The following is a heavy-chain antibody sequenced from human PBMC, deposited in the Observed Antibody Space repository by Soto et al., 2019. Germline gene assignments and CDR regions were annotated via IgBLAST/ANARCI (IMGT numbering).Heavy chain of an antibody. D-gene: IGHD4-4*01. J-gene: IGHJ4*02. Sequence: EVQLVESGGGVVRPGGSLRLSCAASGFTFDDYGMSWVRQAPGKGLEWGSGINWNGGSTGYADSVKGRFTISRDNAKNSLYLQMNSLRAEDTALYYCARDLGVRDGTTVTTGYFDYWGQGTLVTVSS. CDR3: ARDLGVRDGTTVTTGYFDY. V-gene: IGHV3-20*04. CDR2: INWNGGST. CDR1: GFTFDDYG.